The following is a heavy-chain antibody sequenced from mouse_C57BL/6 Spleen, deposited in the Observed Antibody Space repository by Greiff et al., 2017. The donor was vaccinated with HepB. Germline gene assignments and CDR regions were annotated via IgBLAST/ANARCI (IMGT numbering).Heavy chain of an antibody. CDR1: GYSITSGYY. CDR2: ISYDGSN. V-gene: IGHV3-6*01. J-gene: IGHJ3*01. D-gene: IGHD2-3*01. CDR3: GRDGYYRFAY. Sequence: ESGPGLVKPSQSLSLTCSVTGYSITSGYYWNWIRQFPGNKLEWMGYISYDGSNNYNPSLKNRIYITRDTSKNQFFLKLNSVTTEDTATYDCGRDGYYRFAYWGQGTLVTVSA.